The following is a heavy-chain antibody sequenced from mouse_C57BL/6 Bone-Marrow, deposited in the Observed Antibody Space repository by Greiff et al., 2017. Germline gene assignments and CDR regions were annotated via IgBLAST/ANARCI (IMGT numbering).Heavy chain of an antibody. CDR1: GYTFTSHW. J-gene: IGHJ2*01. CDR2: IDPSDSYT. Sequence: QVQLQQPGAELVMPGASVKLSCRASGYTFTSHWMHWVKQRPGQGLEWIGEIDPSDSYTTYNQTLKGKSTLTVDKSSSTSYMQLSSLTSEDSAVYDVVSRRFPYYFDFWGQGTTLTVSS. V-gene: IGHV1-69*01. CDR3: VSRRFPYYFDF. D-gene: IGHD1-1*02.